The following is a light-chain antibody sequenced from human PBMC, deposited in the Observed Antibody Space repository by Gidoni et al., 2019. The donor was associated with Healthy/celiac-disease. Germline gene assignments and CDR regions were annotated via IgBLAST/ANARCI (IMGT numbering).Light chain of an antibody. CDR1: QGISSY. Sequence: DIQLTQSPSFLSASVGDRVTITCRASQGISSYLAWYQQKPGKAPKLLIYAASTLQSGVPSRFSGSGAGTEFTITISSLQPEDFATYYCQQLNSYPPFTFGPGTKVEIK. CDR3: QQLNSYPPFT. V-gene: IGKV1-9*01. J-gene: IGKJ3*01. CDR2: AAS.